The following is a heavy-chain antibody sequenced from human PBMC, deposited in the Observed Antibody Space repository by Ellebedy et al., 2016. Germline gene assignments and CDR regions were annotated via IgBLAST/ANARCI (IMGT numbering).Heavy chain of an antibody. CDR1: GYTFTGYY. J-gene: IGHJ6*03. Sequence: ASVKVSCXASGYTFTGYYMHWVRQAPGQGLEWMGWINPNSGGTNYAQKFQGRVTMTRDTSISTAYMELSRLRSDDTAVYYCARDGYCSGGSCYSGYYYYYMDVWGKGTTVTVSS. D-gene: IGHD2-15*01. CDR3: ARDGYCSGGSCYSGYYYYYMDV. V-gene: IGHV1-2*02. CDR2: INPNSGGT.